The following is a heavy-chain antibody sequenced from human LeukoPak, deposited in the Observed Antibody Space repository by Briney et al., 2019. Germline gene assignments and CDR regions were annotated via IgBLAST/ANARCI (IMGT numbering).Heavy chain of an antibody. CDR3: AKDVGSLAGNS. J-gene: IGHJ4*02. CDR2: MYHSGST. V-gene: IGHV4-34*01. Sequence: SETLSLTCAVYGGSFSGYYWSWIRQPPGKGLEWIGSMYHSGSTYHNPSLKSRVTISVDKSKNQFSLKLTSVTAADTAFYYCAKDVGSLAGNSWGQGTLVTVSS. CDR1: GGSFSGYY. D-gene: IGHD6-19*01.